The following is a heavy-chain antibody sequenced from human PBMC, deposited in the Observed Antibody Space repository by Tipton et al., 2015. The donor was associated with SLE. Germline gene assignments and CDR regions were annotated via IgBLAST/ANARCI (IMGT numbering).Heavy chain of an antibody. CDR1: GYSISSGYY. Sequence: TLSLTCTVSGYSISSGYYWGWIRQPPGKGLEWIGSLYHSGNTYYNPSLKSRVTISVDRSKNQFSLNLSSVTAADTAVYYGARGMGATRGRSGYFDYWGQGTLVTVSS. J-gene: IGHJ4*02. CDR3: ARGMGATRGRSGYFDY. D-gene: IGHD1-26*01. V-gene: IGHV4-38-2*02. CDR2: LYHSGNT.